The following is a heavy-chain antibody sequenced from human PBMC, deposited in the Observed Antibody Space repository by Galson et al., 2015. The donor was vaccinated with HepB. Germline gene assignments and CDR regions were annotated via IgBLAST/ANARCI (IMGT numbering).Heavy chain of an antibody. V-gene: IGHV1-18*01. D-gene: IGHD3-10*01. J-gene: IGHJ4*02. CDR3: ARDVGNLYDSGSLFEY. CDR1: GYTFTTYG. Sequence: SVKVSCKASGYTFTTYGISWVRQAPGQGLEWMGWISTDNGRTNYVQKFQGRVTMTTDTSTSTAYMELRSLRSDDTAVYYCARDVGNLYDSGSLFEYWGQGTLVTVSS. CDR2: ISTDNGRT.